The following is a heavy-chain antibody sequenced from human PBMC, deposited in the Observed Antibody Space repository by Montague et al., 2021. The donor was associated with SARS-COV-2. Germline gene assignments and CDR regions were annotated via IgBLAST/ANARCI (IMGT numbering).Heavy chain of an antibody. Sequence: TLSLTCTVSGGSISSGSYYWSWIQQPAGKGLEWIGRIYTSGTTDYSFSLKSRVTIPVDTSKNQFSLKLTSVTAADTAVYYCARAHSGSWAHLDNWGQGSLVTVSS. CDR1: GGSISSGSYY. CDR3: ARAHSGSWAHLDN. D-gene: IGHD5-12*01. CDR2: IYTSGTT. J-gene: IGHJ4*02. V-gene: IGHV4-61*02.